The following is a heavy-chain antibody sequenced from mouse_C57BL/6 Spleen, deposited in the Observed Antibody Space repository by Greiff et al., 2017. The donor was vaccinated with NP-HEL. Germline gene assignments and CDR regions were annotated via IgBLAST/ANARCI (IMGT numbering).Heavy chain of an antibody. Sequence: EESGPGLVKPSQSLSLTCSVTGYSITSGYYWNWIRQFPGNQLEWMGYISYDGSSNYNPSLKNRISITRDTSKNQFFLKLNSVTTEDTATYYCARVNYSNYPDYWGQGTTLTVSS. J-gene: IGHJ2*01. V-gene: IGHV3-6*01. D-gene: IGHD2-5*01. CDR1: GYSITSGYY. CDR3: ARVNYSNYPDY. CDR2: ISYDGSS.